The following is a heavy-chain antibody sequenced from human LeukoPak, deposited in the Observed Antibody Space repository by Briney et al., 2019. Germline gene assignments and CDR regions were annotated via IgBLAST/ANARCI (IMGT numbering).Heavy chain of an antibody. CDR1: GGSISSHY. Sequence: SETLSLTCTVSGGSISSHYWSWIRQPPGKGLEWIGCIYDSGSTNYSPSLKSRVTISVDTSKNQFSLNLTSVTAADTAVYFCARGGAAEYFQYWGQGTLVIVSS. CDR3: ARGGAAEYFQY. J-gene: IGHJ1*01. CDR2: IYDSGST. D-gene: IGHD3-16*01. V-gene: IGHV4-59*11.